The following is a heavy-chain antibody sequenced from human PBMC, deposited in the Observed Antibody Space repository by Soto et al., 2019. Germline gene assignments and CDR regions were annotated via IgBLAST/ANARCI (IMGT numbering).Heavy chain of an antibody. Sequence: GGSLRLSCAASGFTFYYYAMHWVRQAPGKGLEWVSGISWNSGSIGYADSVKGRFTISRDNAKNSLYLQMNSLRAEDTALYYCVKDTYSSGSWNYFDYWGQGTLVTVSS. CDR1: GFTFYYYA. CDR2: ISWNSGSI. D-gene: IGHD3-22*01. V-gene: IGHV3-9*01. CDR3: VKDTYSSGSWNYFDY. J-gene: IGHJ4*02.